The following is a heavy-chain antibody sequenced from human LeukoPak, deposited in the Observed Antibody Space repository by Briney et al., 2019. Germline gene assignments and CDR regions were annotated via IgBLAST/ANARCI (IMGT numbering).Heavy chain of an antibody. J-gene: IGHJ1*01. CDR1: GYTFTNYG. CDR3: ARDKAVTTEVTQHFQH. Sequence: GASVKVSCKASGYTFTNYGISWVRQAPGQGLEWMGWISAYNGYTDYAQKLQFRVTMTTDTSTSTAYMELRSLRSDDTAVYYCARDKAVTTEVTQHFQHWGRGTLVTVSS. CDR2: ISAYNGYT. V-gene: IGHV1-18*01. D-gene: IGHD4-23*01.